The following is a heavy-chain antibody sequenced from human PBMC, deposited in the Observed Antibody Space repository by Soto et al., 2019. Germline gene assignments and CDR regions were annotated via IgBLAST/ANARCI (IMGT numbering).Heavy chain of an antibody. CDR3: ARGDPTHCSKGVCSFFYNHDMDV. J-gene: IGHJ6*02. Sequence: ASVKVSCKASGYSFTDYHIHWVRQAPGQGLEWLGRINPKSGGTSTAQKFQGWVTMTTDTSISTASMELTRLTSDDTAIYYCARGDPTHCSKGVCSFFYNHDMDVWGQGTTVAVYS. V-gene: IGHV1-2*04. D-gene: IGHD2-8*01. CDR1: GYSFTDYH. CDR2: INPKSGGT.